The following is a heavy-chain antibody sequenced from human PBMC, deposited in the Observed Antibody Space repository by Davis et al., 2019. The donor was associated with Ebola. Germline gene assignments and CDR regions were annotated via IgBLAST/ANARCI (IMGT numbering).Heavy chain of an antibody. J-gene: IGHJ3*02. V-gene: IGHV3-23*01. Sequence: RGSLRLSCAASPFSFITSPMHWVRQAPGKGLEWVSTLGTSADTYYADSVKGRFTISRDNSKNTLYLQMNGLRVEDTAIYYCAKDTSNIWFDIWGQGTNVTVSS. CDR2: LGTSADT. CDR1: PFSFITSP. D-gene: IGHD1-26*01. CDR3: AKDTSNIWFDI.